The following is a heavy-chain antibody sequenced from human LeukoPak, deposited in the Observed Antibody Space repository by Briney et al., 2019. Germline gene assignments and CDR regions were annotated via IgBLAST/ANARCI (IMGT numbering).Heavy chain of an antibody. CDR1: GFTFSSYA. J-gene: IGHJ3*02. Sequence: GGSLRLSCAASGFTFSSYAMSWVRQAPGKGLEWVSVISGSGGSTYYADSVKGRFTISRDNSKNTLYLQMNSLRAADTAVYYSSNDKWDWRSLGGDVFDIWGQGTRVTVSS. V-gene: IGHV3-23*01. CDR2: ISGSGGST. D-gene: IGHD1-26*01. CDR3: SNDKWDWRSLGGDVFDI.